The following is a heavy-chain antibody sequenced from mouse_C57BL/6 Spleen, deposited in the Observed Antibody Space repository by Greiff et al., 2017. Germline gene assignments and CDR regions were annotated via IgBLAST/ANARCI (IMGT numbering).Heavy chain of an antibody. D-gene: IGHD1-1*01. J-gene: IGHJ4*01. CDR3: ARPLITTVVATDAMDY. Sequence: EVKLMESGGGLVQPGGSLSLSCAASGFTFTDYYMSWVRQPPGKALEWLGFIRNKANGYTTEYSASVKGRFTISRDNSQSILYLQMNALRAEDSATYYCARPLITTVVATDAMDYWGQGTSVTVSS. V-gene: IGHV7-3*01. CDR2: IRNKANGYTT. CDR1: GFTFTDYY.